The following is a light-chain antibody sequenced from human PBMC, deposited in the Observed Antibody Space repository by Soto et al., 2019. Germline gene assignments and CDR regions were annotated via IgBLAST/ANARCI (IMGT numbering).Light chain of an antibody. V-gene: IGLV2-14*01. J-gene: IGLJ1*01. Sequence: QSARTQPASVSGSPGQSITISCTGTSSDVGGYNYVSWYQQHPGKAPKLMIYAVSNRPSGVSNRFSGSKSGNTATLTISGLQAEDEADYYCCSYTVSGTYVFGTGTKVTVL. CDR1: SSDVGGYNY. CDR2: AVS. CDR3: CSYTVSGTYV.